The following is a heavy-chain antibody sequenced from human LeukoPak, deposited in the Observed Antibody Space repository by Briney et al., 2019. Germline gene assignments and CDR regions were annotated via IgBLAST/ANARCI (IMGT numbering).Heavy chain of an antibody. V-gene: IGHV1-69*05. CDR3: ARVTAAGILDF. D-gene: IGHD6-13*01. CDR1: GSTFSIYA. CDR2: LIPMFREP. J-gene: IGHJ4*02. Sequence: GASVKVSCKGSGSTFSIYALNWVRQAPGQGLGWMGGLIPMFREPKYAQKFQGRLSFTTDQSTSTAYMELSSLESDDTAVYFCARVTAAGILDFWAQGTLVIVSS.